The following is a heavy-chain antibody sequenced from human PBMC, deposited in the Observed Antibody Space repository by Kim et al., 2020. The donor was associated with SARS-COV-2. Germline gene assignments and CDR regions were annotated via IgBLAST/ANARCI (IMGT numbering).Heavy chain of an antibody. CDR3: ARRGRDSSGYYFPSSWYFDL. J-gene: IGHJ2*01. D-gene: IGHD3-22*01. V-gene: IGHV4-39*01. Sequence: SETLSLTCTVSGGSISSSSYYWGWIRQPQGKGLEWIGSIYYSGSTYYNPSLKSRVTISVDTSKNQFSLKMSSVTAAATAVYYCARRGRDSSGYYFPSSWYFDLWGRGTLVTVSS. CDR2: IYYSGST. CDR1: GGSISSSSYY.